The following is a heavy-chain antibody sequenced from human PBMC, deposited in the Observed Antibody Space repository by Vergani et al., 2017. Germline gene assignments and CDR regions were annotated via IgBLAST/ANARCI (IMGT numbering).Heavy chain of an antibody. Sequence: QVQLDESGPGLVKPSETLSLTCTVSGGSFNTYYWSWIRQPPGKGLEWIGYIYSTGSTNYNPSLNSRVTMSVDTSKNQFSLKLRSVTTADTAVYFCARVMYRDEASTGYRLEGMDIWGQGTKVTISS. CDR3: ARVMYRDEASTGYRLEGMDI. V-gene: IGHV4-59*13. J-gene: IGHJ6*02. CDR2: IYSTGST. CDR1: GGSFNTYY. D-gene: IGHD3-9*01.